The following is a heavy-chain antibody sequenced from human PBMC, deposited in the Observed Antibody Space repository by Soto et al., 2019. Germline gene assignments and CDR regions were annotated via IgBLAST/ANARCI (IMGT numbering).Heavy chain of an antibody. CDR2: IYYSGST. Sequence: SETLCLTCTVSGGFIISYYWSWIRQPPGKGLEWIGYIYYSGSTNYNPSLKSRVTISVDTSKNQFSLKLSSVTAADTAVYYCARGGDWIDYWGQGTLVTVS. CDR1: GGFIISYY. CDR3: ARGGDWIDY. V-gene: IGHV4-59*01. J-gene: IGHJ4*02. D-gene: IGHD2-21*02.